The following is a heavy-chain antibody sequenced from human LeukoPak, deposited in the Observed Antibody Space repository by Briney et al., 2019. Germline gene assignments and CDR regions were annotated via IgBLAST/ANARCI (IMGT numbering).Heavy chain of an antibody. J-gene: IGHJ5*02. D-gene: IGHD2-2*02. V-gene: IGHV1-2*02. CDR3: ARGDIVVLPAGIPHNWFDP. CDR1: GYSFTGYY. CDR2: INPNSGGT. Sequence: ASVKVSCKASGYSFTGYYIHWLRQAPGQGLEWMGWINPNSGGTNYAQKFQGRVTMTRDTSISTAYMELSRLRSDDTAVYYCARGDIVVLPAGIPHNWFDPRGQGTLVTVSS.